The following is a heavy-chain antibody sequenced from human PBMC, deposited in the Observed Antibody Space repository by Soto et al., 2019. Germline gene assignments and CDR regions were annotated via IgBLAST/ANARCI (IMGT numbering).Heavy chain of an antibody. V-gene: IGHV4-34*03. J-gene: IGHJ4*02. CDR3: TVPRPDLDY. CDR1: GGSFSGYY. Sequence: SETLSLTCAVYGGSFSGYYWSWIRQPPGKGLEWIGEINHSGSTNYNPSLKSRVTISVDTSKNQFSLKLSSVTAEDTAVYYCTVPRPDLDYWGQGTLVTVSS. D-gene: IGHD6-6*01. CDR2: INHSGST.